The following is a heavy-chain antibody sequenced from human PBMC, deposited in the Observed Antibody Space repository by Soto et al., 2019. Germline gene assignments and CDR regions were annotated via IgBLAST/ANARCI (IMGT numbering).Heavy chain of an antibody. V-gene: IGHV3-30*18. D-gene: IGHD3-22*01. J-gene: IGHJ4*02. CDR1: GFTFSSYG. CDR2: ISYDGSNK. CDR3: ANGDPDYDSSGYSSFDY. Sequence: QVQLVESGGGVVQPGRSLRLSCAASGFTFSSYGMHWVRQAPGKGLEWVAVISYDGSNKYYADSVKGRFTISRDNSKNPLYLEMNSQRAEDTAVYYCANGDPDYDSSGYSSFDYWGQGTLVTVSS.